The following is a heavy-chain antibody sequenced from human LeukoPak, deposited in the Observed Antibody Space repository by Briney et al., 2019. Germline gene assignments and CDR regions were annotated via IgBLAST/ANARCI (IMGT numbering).Heavy chain of an antibody. D-gene: IGHD3-22*01. V-gene: IGHV3-48*03. CDR3: ARDSSHITMIGYFQH. J-gene: IGHJ1*01. CDR2: ISSSGSTI. CDR1: GFTFSSYE. Sequence: GGSLRLSCAASGFTFSSYEMNWVRQAPGKGLEWVSYISSSGSTIYYADSVKGRFTISRDNAKNSLYLQMNSLRAEDTAVYYCARDSSHITMIGYFQHWGQGTLVTVSS.